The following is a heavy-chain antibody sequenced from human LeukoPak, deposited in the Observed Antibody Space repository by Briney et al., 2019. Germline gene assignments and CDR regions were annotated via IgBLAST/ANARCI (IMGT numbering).Heavy chain of an antibody. CDR2: MNPNSGNT. CDR1: GYTFTSYD. V-gene: IGHV1-8*01. J-gene: IGHJ4*02. CDR3: ARDRDSDYAPYFDY. D-gene: IGHD5-12*01. Sequence: ASVKVSCKASGYTFTSYDINWVRQATGQGLEWMGWMNPNSGNTGYAQKFQGRVTMTRNTSISTAYMELSSLRSEDTAVYYCARDRDSDYAPYFDYRGQGTLVTVSS.